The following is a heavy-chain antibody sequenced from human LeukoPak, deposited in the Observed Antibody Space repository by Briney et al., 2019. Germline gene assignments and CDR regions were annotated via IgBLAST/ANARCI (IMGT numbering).Heavy chain of an antibody. V-gene: IGHV3-23*01. D-gene: IGHD1-7*01. CDR3: AKYGNWNCNDAFDI. CDR2: INSGGST. CDR1: GFTFSSYA. Sequence: PGGSLRLSCAASGFTFSSYAMSWVRQAPGKGLEWVSVINSGGSTYYADSVKGRFTISRDNSKNTLHLQMNSLRAEDTAVYYCAKYGNWNCNDAFDIWGQGTMVTVSS. J-gene: IGHJ3*02.